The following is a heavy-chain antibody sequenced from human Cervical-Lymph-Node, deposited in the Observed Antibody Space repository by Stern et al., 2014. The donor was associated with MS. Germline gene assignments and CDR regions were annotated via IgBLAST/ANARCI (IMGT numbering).Heavy chain of an antibody. J-gene: IGHJ5*02. D-gene: IGHD5-18*01. CDR2: VVGLNGDT. CDR1: GITFSQSA. V-gene: IGHV1-58*03. CDR3: ASERYTYYDDQRPPGGFGP. Sequence: MQLVESGPEVKKPGTSVKVSCKASGITFSQSAVQWLRQARGQRLEGIGWVVGLNGDTNYAQSFQERVTITRDMSTSTVYMELRSLRSEDTAVYYCASERYTYYDDQRPPGGFGPWGQGTLVTVSS.